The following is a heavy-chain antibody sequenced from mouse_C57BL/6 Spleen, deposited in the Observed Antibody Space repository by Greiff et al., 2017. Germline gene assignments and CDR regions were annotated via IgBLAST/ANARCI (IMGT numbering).Heavy chain of an antibody. Sequence: EVQRVESGEGLVKPGGSLKLSCAASGFTFSSYAMSWVRQTPEKRLEWVAYISSGGDYIYYADTVKGRFTISRDNARNTLYLQMSSLKSEDTAMYYCTRATSLCGPFAYWGQGTLVTVSA. D-gene: IGHD1-1*01. CDR2: ISSGGDYI. V-gene: IGHV5-9-1*02. CDR3: TRATSLCGPFAY. CDR1: GFTFSSYA. J-gene: IGHJ3*01.